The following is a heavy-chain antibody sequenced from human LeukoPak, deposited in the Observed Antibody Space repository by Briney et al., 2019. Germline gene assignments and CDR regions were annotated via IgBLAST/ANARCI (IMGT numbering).Heavy chain of an antibody. CDR2: ISGSGGST. J-gene: IGHJ4*02. CDR1: GFTFSSYG. CDR3: AKVERYYDNPSAG. D-gene: IGHD3-9*01. Sequence: PGGSLRLSCAASGFTFSSYGMSWVRQAPGKGLEWVSAISGSGGSTYYADSVKGRFTISRDNSKNTLYLQMNSLRAEDTAVYYCAKVERYYDNPSAGWGQGTLVTVSS. V-gene: IGHV3-23*01.